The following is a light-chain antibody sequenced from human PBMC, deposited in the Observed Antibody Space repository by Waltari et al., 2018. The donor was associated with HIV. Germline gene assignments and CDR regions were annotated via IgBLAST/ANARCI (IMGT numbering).Light chain of an antibody. Sequence: QAVVTQEPSLTVSPGGTVTLTCASSTGAVTSGHYPYWFQQRPGQAPRTLIYDTRQRHSWTPARFSASLRGGKAALTLSGAQPEDEADYYCLLYYSGARVFGGGTKLTV. V-gene: IGLV7-46*01. CDR2: DTR. CDR1: TGAVTSGHY. CDR3: LLYYSGARV. J-gene: IGLJ2*01.